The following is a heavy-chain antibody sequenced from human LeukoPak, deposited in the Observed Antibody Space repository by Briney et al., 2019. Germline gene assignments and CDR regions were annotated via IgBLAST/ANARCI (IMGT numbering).Heavy chain of an antibody. CDR1: GFTFSSYS. CDR3: AKDRIGLRVRSSRDAFDI. Sequence: GGSLRLSCAASGFTFSSYSMNWVRQAPGKGLEWVSYISSSSSTIYYADSVKGRFTISRDNSKNTLYLQMNSLRAEDTAVYYCAKDRIGLRVRSSRDAFDIWGQGTMVTVSS. CDR2: ISSSSSTI. D-gene: IGHD2-15*01. J-gene: IGHJ3*02. V-gene: IGHV3-48*01.